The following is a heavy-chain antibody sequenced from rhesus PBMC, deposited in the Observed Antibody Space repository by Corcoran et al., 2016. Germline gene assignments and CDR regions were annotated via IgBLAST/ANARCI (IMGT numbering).Heavy chain of an antibody. CDR1: GLTFSNYW. J-gene: IGHJ4*01. Sequence: EVQLVESGGGLVQPGGSLRLSCAASGLTFSNYWMSWVRQAPGKGLEGVGVIKNKADGGTAAYAESVKGRFTISRDDSKNTLYLQMNSLKTEDTAVYYCTREEGFNFWTGYPFDYWGQGVLVTVSS. CDR3: TREEGFNFWTGYPFDY. V-gene: IGHV3S11*01. CDR2: IKNKADGGTA. D-gene: IGHD3-3*01.